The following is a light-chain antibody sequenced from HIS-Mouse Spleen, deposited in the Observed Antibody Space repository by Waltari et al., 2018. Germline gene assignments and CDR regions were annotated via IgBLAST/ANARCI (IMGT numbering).Light chain of an antibody. Sequence: SYELTQPPSVSVSPGQTASITCSGDKLGDKYACWYQQKPGQSPVLVIYQTRKPPSGIPGQCSASNAGNTATRTISGTQAMDEADYYCQAWDSSTVVFGGGPKLTVL. J-gene: IGLJ2*01. CDR2: QTR. V-gene: IGLV3-1*01. CDR3: QAWDSSTVV. CDR1: KLGDKY.